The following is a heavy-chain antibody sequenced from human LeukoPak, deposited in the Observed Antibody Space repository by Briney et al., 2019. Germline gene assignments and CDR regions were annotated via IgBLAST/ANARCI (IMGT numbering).Heavy chain of an antibody. J-gene: IGHJ6*03. Sequence: ASVKVSCTASGYTFTSYGISWERQAPGQGLEWMGWISAYNGNTNYAQKLQVRVTMTTDTSTSTAYMELRSLRSDDTAVYYCAREGGYSSADYYYYYYMDVWGKGTTVTVSS. V-gene: IGHV1-18*01. D-gene: IGHD6-25*01. CDR1: GYTFTSYG. CDR3: AREGGYSSADYYYYYYMDV. CDR2: ISAYNGNT.